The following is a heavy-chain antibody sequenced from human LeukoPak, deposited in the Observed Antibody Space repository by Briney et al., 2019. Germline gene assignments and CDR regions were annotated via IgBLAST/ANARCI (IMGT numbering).Heavy chain of an antibody. Sequence: KPGGSLRLSCAASGFTFSTYAMSWVRQAPGKGLEWVSGISGSGGSTYYADSVKGRFTISSDNSKSSLYLQMNSLRAEDTAVYYCAKDAKLGMATMYSFDTWGQGTMVTVSS. CDR2: ISGSGGST. V-gene: IGHV3-23*01. D-gene: IGHD5-24*01. J-gene: IGHJ3*02. CDR3: AKDAKLGMATMYSFDT. CDR1: GFTFSTYA.